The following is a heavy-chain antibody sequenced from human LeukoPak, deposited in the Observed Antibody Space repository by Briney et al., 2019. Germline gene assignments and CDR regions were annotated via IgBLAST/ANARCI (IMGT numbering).Heavy chain of an antibody. J-gene: IGHJ6*03. CDR1: GGPFSGYY. CDR3: ARVKRGYCSSTSCPDSRWNYYYYYYMDV. V-gene: IGHV4-34*01. Sequence: KSSETLSLTCAVYGGPFSGYYWSWIRQPPGKGLEWIGEINHSGSTNYNPSLKSRVTISVDTSKNQFSLKLSSVTAADTAVYYCARVKRGYCSSTSCPDSRWNYYYYYYMDVWGKGTTVTVSS. CDR2: INHSGST. D-gene: IGHD2-2*01.